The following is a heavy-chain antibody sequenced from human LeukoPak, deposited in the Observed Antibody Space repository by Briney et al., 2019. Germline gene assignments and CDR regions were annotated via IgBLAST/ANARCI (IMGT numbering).Heavy chain of an antibody. Sequence: ASVKVSCKASGYTFTGYYMHWVRQAPGQGLEWMGWINPNSGGTNYAQKFQGRVTMTRDTSTSTAYMELSRLRSDDTAVYYCARGGYYDSSGYSALDYWGQGTLVTVSS. CDR2: INPNSGGT. V-gene: IGHV1-2*02. J-gene: IGHJ4*02. CDR1: GYTFTGYY. CDR3: ARGGYYDSSGYSALDY. D-gene: IGHD3-22*01.